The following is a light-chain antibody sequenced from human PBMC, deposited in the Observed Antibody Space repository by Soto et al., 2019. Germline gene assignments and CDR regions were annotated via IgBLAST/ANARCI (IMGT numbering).Light chain of an antibody. Sequence: DIQMTQSPSTLSASVGDRAIITCRASQSIGTWVAWYQQKPGKAPKLLISKASSLESGVPSRFSGSGSGTEFTLTISSLQPDDFATYYCQQYDNFLSFGGGTKVDIK. CDR1: QSIGTW. J-gene: IGKJ4*01. CDR3: QQYDNFLS. V-gene: IGKV1-5*03. CDR2: KAS.